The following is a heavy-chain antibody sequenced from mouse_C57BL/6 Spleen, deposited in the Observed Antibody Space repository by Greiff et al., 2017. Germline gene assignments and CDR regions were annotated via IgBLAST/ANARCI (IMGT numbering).Heavy chain of an antibody. J-gene: IGHJ4*01. Sequence: VKLQESGPELVKPGASVKISCKASGYAFSSSWMNWVKQRPGKGLEWIGRIYPGDGDTNYNGKFKGKATLTADKSSSTAYMQLSSLTSEDSAVYFCAGYYGNFYAMDYWGQGTSVTVSS. D-gene: IGHD2-1*01. CDR2: IYPGDGDT. CDR3: AGYYGNFYAMDY. CDR1: GYAFSSSW. V-gene: IGHV1-82*01.